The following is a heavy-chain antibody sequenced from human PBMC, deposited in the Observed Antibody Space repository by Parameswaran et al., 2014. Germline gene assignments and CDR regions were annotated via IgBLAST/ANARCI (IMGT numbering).Heavy chain of an antibody. J-gene: IGHJ6*03. D-gene: IGHD3-10*01. CDR3: ARDYGSGSHVYYYHYMDV. CDR2: ISYDGSNK. V-gene: IGHV3-30-3*01. Sequence: WIRQPPGKGLEWVAVISYDGSNKFYADSVKGRFTISRDNSKNTLYLQMNSLRGEDTAVYNCARDYGSGSHVYYYHYMDVWGKGTTVTVSS.